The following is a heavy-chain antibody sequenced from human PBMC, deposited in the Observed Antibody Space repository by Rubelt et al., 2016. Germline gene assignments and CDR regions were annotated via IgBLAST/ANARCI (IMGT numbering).Heavy chain of an antibody. V-gene: IGHV1-3*01. CDR3: ARSKDTAMVTDADWYFDL. Sequence: QVQLVQSGAEVKKPGASVKVSCKASGYTFTSYAMHWVRQAPGQRLEWMGWINAGHGNTKYSQKFQGRVTITRDTSASRAYMELSSLRSEETAVYYCARSKDTAMVTDADWYFDLWGRGTLVTVSS. CDR2: INAGHGNT. J-gene: IGHJ2*01. D-gene: IGHD5-18*01. CDR1: GYTFTSYA.